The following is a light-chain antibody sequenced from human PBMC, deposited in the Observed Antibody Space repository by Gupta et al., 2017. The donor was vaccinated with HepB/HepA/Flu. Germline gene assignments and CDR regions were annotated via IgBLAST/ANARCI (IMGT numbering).Light chain of an antibody. CDR2: DAS. CDR1: QSVSSY. V-gene: IGKV3-11*01. J-gene: IGKJ3*01. Sequence: EIVLTQSPATLSLSPGERATLSCRASQSVSSYLAWYQQKPGQAPRLLIYDASNRATDIPARFSGSGSGTDFTLTISSREPEDFAVYYCQQRSNWPLVTFGPGTKVDIK. CDR3: QQRSNWPLVT.